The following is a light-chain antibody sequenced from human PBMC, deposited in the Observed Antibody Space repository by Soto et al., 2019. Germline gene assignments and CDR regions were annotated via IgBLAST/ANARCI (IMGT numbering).Light chain of an antibody. CDR2: GVS. CDR3: SSYTSSSAVV. Sequence: QSALTQPASVSGSPRQSITISCTGTSSDVGGYKFVSWYQQHPGKAPKLMIYGVSNRPSGVSDRFSGSKSGNTASLTISGLQAEDEADYYCSSYTSSSAVVFGGGTKLTVL. J-gene: IGLJ3*02. CDR1: SSDVGGYKF. V-gene: IGLV2-14*01.